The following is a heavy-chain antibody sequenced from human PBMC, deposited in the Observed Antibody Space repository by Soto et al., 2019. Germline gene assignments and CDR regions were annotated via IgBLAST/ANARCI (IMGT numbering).Heavy chain of an antibody. J-gene: IGHJ4*02. Sequence: QLQLQESGSGLVKPSQTLSLTCAVSGGSISSGGYCWSWIRQPPGKGLEWIGYIYEYGATSYSPSHKSRVTMSIDRSKNQFSLKLNSVTAADTAVYYCARETDTAELFYFDDWGQGTLVTVSS. CDR1: GGSISSGGYC. V-gene: IGHV4-30-2*01. CDR3: ARETDTAELFYFDD. CDR2: IYEYGAT. D-gene: IGHD2-2*01.